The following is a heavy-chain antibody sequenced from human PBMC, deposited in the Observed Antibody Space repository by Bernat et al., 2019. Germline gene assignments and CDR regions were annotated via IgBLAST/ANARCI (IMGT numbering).Heavy chain of an antibody. D-gene: IGHD2-2*01. J-gene: IGHJ4*02. V-gene: IGHV3-23*01. CDR1: GFTFSAYA. CDR3: AKDLYCSTTRCY. CDR2: ISSSSGST. Sequence: EVQLLESGGGLVQPGGSLRLSCAASGFTFSAYAMSWVRQAPGKGLGWVSAISSSSGSTYYEDSVKGRFTISRDISKNPLYLQMNSLRAEDTAIYYCAKDLYCSTTRCYWGQGTLVTVSS.